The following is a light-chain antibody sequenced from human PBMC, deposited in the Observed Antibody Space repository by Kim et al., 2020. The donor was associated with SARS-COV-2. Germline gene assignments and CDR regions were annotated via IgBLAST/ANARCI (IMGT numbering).Light chain of an antibody. CDR3: QQSYSTPPIT. CDR2: AAS. Sequence: SVGDRVTIPCRASQSISSYLNWYQQKPGRAPKLLIYAASSLQSGVPSRFSGSGSGTDFTLTISSLQPEDFATYYCQQSYSTPPITFGQGTRLEIK. V-gene: IGKV1-39*01. CDR1: QSISSY. J-gene: IGKJ5*01.